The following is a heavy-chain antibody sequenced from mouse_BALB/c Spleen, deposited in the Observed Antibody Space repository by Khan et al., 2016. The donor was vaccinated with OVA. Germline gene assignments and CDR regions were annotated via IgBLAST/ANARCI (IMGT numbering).Heavy chain of an antibody. D-gene: IGHD1-1*02. Sequence: QIQLVQSGPEVKKPGETVKISCKASGYSFTNYGMNWVRQAPGKGLKWMGWINTYTGEPTYADDFKGRFAFSLETSASTAYLQINNLKNEDTATYFSASGGYWYFDVWGAGTTVTVSS. V-gene: IGHV9-3-1*01. CDR3: ASGGYWYFDV. CDR1: GYSFTNYG. J-gene: IGHJ1*01. CDR2: INTYTGEP.